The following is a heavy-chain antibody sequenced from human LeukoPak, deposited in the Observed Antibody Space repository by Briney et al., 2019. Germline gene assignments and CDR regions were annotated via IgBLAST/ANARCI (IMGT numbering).Heavy chain of an antibody. CDR3: ARDETFDY. Sequence: VGSLRLSCAASGYTFSSYSVNWVRQAPGKGREWVSSINSSSSYIYYAVSVKGRFTISRDNAKNSLYLQMNSLRAEDTAVYYCARDETFDYWGQGTLVTVSS. CDR2: INSSSSYI. CDR1: GYTFSSYS. V-gene: IGHV3-21*01. J-gene: IGHJ4*02.